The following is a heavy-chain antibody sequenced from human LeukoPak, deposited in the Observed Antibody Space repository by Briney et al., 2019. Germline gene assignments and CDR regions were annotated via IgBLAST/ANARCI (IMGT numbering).Heavy chain of an antibody. CDR2: IKPSRSSN. J-gene: IGHJ4*02. V-gene: IGHV1-46*01. Sequence: ASVTLSCKASGYTFTSSYMHWVRHAPAQGLELMGIIKPSRSSNSHAQKIPGTTTMTTDTSTSTIYMGPGSLRYEATAVYYRARRPTGRAMGGSGYFDCGGQATLV. CDR3: ARRPTGRAMGGSGYFDC. D-gene: IGHD3-10*01. CDR1: GYTFTSSY.